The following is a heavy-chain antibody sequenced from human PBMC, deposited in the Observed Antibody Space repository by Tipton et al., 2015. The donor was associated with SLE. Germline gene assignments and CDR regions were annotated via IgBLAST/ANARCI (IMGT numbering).Heavy chain of an antibody. Sequence: GSLRLSCAAFGFSVSGHYMNWVRQVPGKGLEWLTDIQSGGITYSRDSVKGRFTISRDNSKNTVYLQMNSLRPEDTAVYYCVREECSGGSCFDFWGQGTLVTVSS. J-gene: IGHJ4*02. D-gene: IGHD2-15*01. CDR1: GFSVSGHY. CDR3: VREECSGGSCFDF. CDR2: IQSGGIT. V-gene: IGHV3-53*05.